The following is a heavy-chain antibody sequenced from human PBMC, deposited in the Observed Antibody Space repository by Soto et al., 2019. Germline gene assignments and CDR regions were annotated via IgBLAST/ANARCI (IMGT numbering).Heavy chain of an antibody. D-gene: IGHD2-15*01. Sequence: SVKVSCKASGGTFSSYAISWVRQAPGQGLEWMGGIIPIFGTANYAQKFQGRVTITADKSTSIAFMELSSLRSEDTAVYYCARGTCSGGSCQPEFDYWGQGTLVTVYS. CDR2: IIPIFGTA. V-gene: IGHV1-69*06. J-gene: IGHJ4*02. CDR3: ARGTCSGGSCQPEFDY. CDR1: GGTFSSYA.